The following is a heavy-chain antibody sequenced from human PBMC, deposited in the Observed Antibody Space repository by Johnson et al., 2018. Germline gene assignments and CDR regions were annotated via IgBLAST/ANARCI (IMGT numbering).Heavy chain of an antibody. CDR3: ARDAFLYYYDSSGYWMWAFDI. J-gene: IGHJ3*02. CDR2: ISYDGSHK. Sequence: VQLVESGGGVVQPGRSLRLSCAASGFTFSSYGMHWVRQAPGEGLEWMAVISYDGSHKYYTDSVKGRFTISRDNSKNTLYLQMNSLRAEDTAVDYCARDAFLYYYDSSGYWMWAFDIWGQGTVVSVSS. V-gene: IGHV3-30*03. D-gene: IGHD3-22*01. CDR1: GFTFSSYG.